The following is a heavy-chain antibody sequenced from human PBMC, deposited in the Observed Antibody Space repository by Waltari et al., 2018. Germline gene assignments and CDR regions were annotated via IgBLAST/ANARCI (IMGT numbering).Heavy chain of an antibody. CDR3: ARNVFANTYLDF. Sequence: QVQLVQSGAEVEKPGASVKVSCKASGYTFTNYAIHWVRQAPGQSLEWMGWINAGNDNTKYSPKLQGRGTITRDTSASTAYMELSSLISEDAAVYYCARNVFANTYLDFWGQGTLVIVSS. CDR1: GYTFTNYA. D-gene: IGHD2-21*01. V-gene: IGHV1-3*01. J-gene: IGHJ4*02. CDR2: INAGNDNT.